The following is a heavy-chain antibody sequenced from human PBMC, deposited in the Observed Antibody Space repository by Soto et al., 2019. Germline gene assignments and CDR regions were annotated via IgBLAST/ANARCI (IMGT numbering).Heavy chain of an antibody. CDR1: GFTFSSHA. J-gene: IGHJ6*03. D-gene: IGHD3-10*01. CDR3: ATANRGSGGYYYSYYMDV. V-gene: IGHV3-23*01. CDR2: ITGGGGNT. Sequence: GGSLRLSCAASGFTFSSHAMTWVRQAPGKGLEWVSAITGGGGNTYYADSVEGRFTISRDNSKDTLYLQMNSLRADDTAVYYCATANRGSGGYYYSYYMDVWGKGTTVTVSS.